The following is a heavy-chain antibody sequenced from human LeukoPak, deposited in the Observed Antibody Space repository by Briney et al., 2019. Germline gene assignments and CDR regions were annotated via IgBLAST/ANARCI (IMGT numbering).Heavy chain of an antibody. CDR1: GGSISSTNYY. J-gene: IGHJ4*02. D-gene: IGHD5-12*01. CDR3: ARVRGYEFDY. V-gene: IGHV4-39*07. Sequence: SETLSLTCTVSGGSISSTNYYWGWIRQPPGKGLEWIGSIYYSGSTNYNPSLKSRVTISVDTSKNQFSLKLSSVTAADTAVYYCARVRGYEFDYWGQGTLVTVSS. CDR2: IYYSGST.